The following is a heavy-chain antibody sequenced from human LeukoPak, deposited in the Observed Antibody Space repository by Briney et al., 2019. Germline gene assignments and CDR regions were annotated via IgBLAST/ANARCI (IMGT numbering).Heavy chain of an antibody. J-gene: IGHJ4*02. Sequence: ASVKVSCKASGGTFSSYAISWVRQAPGQGLEWMGGIIPTFGTANYAQKFQGRVTITADESTSTAYMELSSLRSEDTAVYYCAAPATVTTLLVEYWGQGTLVTVSS. D-gene: IGHD4-11*01. CDR3: AAPATVTTLLVEY. CDR2: IIPTFGTA. V-gene: IGHV1-69*01. CDR1: GGTFSSYA.